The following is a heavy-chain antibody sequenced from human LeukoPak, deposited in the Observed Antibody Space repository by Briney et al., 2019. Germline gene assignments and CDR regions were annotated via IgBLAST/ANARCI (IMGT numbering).Heavy chain of an antibody. CDR2: ITDSGINT. V-gene: IGHV3-23*01. D-gene: IGHD2-15*01. CDR3: AKGTLGSCSGASCYPLDY. CDR1: GFTFSSYA. J-gene: IGHJ4*02. Sequence: PGASLRLSCAASGFTFSSYAMAWVRQAPVKGLXXXSVITDSGINTYYTDSVKGRFTISRDNSKNTLYLQMNSLRAEDTAVYYCAKGTLGSCSGASCYPLDYWGQGTLVTVSS.